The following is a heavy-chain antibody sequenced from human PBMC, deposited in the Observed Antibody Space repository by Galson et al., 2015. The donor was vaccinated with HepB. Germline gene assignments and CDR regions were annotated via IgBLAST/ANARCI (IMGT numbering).Heavy chain of an antibody. CDR2: INYIGSGT. V-gene: IGHV3-23*01. Sequence: SLRLSCAASGFTFSNSAMSWVRQAPGKGLEWVSIINYIGSGTYYADSVKGRFTISRDNSKNTLYLQMNSLRAEDTAVYYCARDKGRRWLQSPFDYWGQGTLVTVSS. CDR1: GFTFSNSA. J-gene: IGHJ4*02. CDR3: ARDKGRRWLQSPFDY. D-gene: IGHD5-24*01.